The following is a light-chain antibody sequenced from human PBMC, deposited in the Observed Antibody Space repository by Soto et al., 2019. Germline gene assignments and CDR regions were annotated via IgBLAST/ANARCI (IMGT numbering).Light chain of an antibody. V-gene: IGKV3-15*01. CDR2: GAS. CDR3: QQYNKWPLT. J-gene: IGKJ4*01. Sequence: EVVMPQSPATVSVSPGERATLSCRASQSVSSNLAWYRQKPGQAPRLLMYGASTRATSISDRFSGSGSGTEFTLTISSLQSEDVAVYYCQQYNKWPLTFGGGTKVDI. CDR1: QSVSSN.